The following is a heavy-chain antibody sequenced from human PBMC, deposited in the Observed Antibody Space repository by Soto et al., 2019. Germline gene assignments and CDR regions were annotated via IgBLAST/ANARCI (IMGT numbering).Heavy chain of an antibody. J-gene: IGHJ6*02. CDR1: GGSIHTYS. D-gene: IGHD3-16*01. CDR2: IYSSGST. CDR3: ARVPSPFDFYYAMDV. V-gene: IGHV4-4*07. Sequence: SETLSLPCTVSGGSIHTYSWTWIRQPAGKGLEWIGHIYSSGSTYYNPSLKSRLTMSLDTSQNQFSLKLNSVTAADTAVYFCARVPSPFDFYYAMDVWGQGTTVTVSS.